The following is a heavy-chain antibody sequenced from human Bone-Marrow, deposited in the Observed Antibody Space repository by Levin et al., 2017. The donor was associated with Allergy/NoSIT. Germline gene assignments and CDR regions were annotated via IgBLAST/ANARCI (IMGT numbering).Heavy chain of an antibody. CDR2: INQDGSGK. J-gene: IGHJ4*02. V-gene: IGHV3-7*01. CDR1: GFTFSSSW. CDR3: ARDRGYDTFDS. D-gene: IGHD5-12*01. Sequence: LSLPCEASGFTFSSSWMTWVRQAPGKGLEWVANINQDGSGKKYVDSVKGRFTFSRDNAKNSVYLQMNSLRAEDTAVYYCARDRGYDTFDSWGQGTLVTVSS.